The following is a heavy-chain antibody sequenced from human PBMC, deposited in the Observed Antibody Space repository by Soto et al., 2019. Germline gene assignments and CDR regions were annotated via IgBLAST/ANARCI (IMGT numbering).Heavy chain of an antibody. Sequence: EVQLLESGGGLVQPGGSLRLSCAASGFTFSSYAMSWVRQAPGKGLEWVSAISGSGGSTYYADSVKGRFTISRDNSKNTLYLQMNSLRAEDTAVYYCAKSGTNSSSWDYGMDVWGQGTTVTVSS. CDR2: ISGSGGST. CDR3: AKSGTNSSSWDYGMDV. CDR1: GFTFSSYA. V-gene: IGHV3-23*01. D-gene: IGHD6-13*01. J-gene: IGHJ6*02.